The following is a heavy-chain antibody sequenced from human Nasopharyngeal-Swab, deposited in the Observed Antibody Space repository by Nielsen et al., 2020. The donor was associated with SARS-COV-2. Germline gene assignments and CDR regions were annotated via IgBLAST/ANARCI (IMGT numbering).Heavy chain of an antibody. CDR2: ISSNGGST. Sequence: GGSLRLSCAASGFTFSSYAMHWVRQAPGMGLEYVSAISSNGGSTYYANSVKGRFTISRDNSKNTLYLQMGSLRAEDMAVYYCARTRRATVTTGAFDIWGQGTMVTVSS. CDR3: ARTRRATVTTGAFDI. CDR1: GFTFSSYA. V-gene: IGHV3-64*01. J-gene: IGHJ3*02. D-gene: IGHD4-11*01.